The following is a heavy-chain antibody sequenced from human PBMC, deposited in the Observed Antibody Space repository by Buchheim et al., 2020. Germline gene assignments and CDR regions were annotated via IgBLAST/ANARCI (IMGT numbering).Heavy chain of an antibody. CDR1: GYTFTGYY. CDR2: INPNSGGT. J-gene: IGHJ6*02. V-gene: IGHV1-2*02. CDR3: ARDGGEGGIAVAALYYYYYGMDV. Sequence: QVQLVQSGAEVKKPGASVKVSCRASGYTFTGYYMHWVRQAPGQGLEWMGWINPNSGGTTYAKKFQGRVTMTRDTSISTAAMELSRLRSDDTAVYYCARDGGEGGIAVAALYYYYYGMDVWGQGTT. D-gene: IGHD6-19*01.